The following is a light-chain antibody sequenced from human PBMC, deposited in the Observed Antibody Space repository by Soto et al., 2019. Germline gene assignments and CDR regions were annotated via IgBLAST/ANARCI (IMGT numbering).Light chain of an antibody. J-gene: IGKJ2*01. CDR2: GAS. CDR1: QSVSSSS. Sequence: EIVLTQSPGTLSLSPGERATLSCRASQSVSSSSLAWYQQKPGQAPRLLVYGASSRATGIPDRFSGSWSGTDFTLTISRLEPEDFAVYYCQQYGGSPLVTFGQGTKLEIK. V-gene: IGKV3-20*01. CDR3: QQYGGSPLVT.